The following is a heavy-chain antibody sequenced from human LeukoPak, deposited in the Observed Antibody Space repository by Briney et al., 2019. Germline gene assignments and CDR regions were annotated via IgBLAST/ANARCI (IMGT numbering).Heavy chain of an antibody. CDR2: IYTSGST. CDR1: GGSISSSSYY. Sequence: TSETLSLTCTVSGGSISSSSYYWSWIRQPAGKGLEWIGRIYTSGSTNYNPSLKSRVTMSVDTSKNQFSLKLSSVTAADTAVYYCARDGDSSGYALDYWGQGTLVTVSS. CDR3: ARDGDSSGYALDY. V-gene: IGHV4-61*02. D-gene: IGHD3-22*01. J-gene: IGHJ4*02.